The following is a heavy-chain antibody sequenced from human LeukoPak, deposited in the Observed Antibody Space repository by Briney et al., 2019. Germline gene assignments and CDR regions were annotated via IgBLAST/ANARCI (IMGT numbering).Heavy chain of an antibody. D-gene: IGHD2-8*01. CDR2: INPNSGGT. CDR3: ARGVPLGYCTYGVCYPPYYFDY. V-gene: IGHV1-2*02. Sequence: ASVKVSCKASGYTFTGYYMHWVRQAPGQGLEWMGWINPNSGGTNYAQKFQGRVTMTRDTSTSTAYMDLSGLNSEDTAVYYCARGVPLGYCTYGVCYPPYYFDYWGQGTLVTASS. CDR1: GYTFTGYY. J-gene: IGHJ4*02.